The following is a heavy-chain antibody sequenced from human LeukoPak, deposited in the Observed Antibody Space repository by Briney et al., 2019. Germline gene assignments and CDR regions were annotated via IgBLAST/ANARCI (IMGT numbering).Heavy chain of an antibody. V-gene: IGHV1-18*01. CDR3: AREGRDDYNWDASHI. CDR2: ISTYNGNT. J-gene: IGHJ3*02. D-gene: IGHD5-24*01. Sequence: ASVKVSCKASGYTFTSYDISWVRQAPGQGLEWMGWISTYNGNTNYPQKLQGRVTMTTDTSTSTAYMELRSLRSDDTAVYYCAREGRDDYNWDASHIWGQGTMVTVSS. CDR1: GYTFTSYD.